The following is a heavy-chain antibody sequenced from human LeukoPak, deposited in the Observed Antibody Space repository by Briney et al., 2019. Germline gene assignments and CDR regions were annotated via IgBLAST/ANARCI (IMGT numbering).Heavy chain of an antibody. CDR2: IQPEGSEK. CDR1: GFTFRNSW. D-gene: IGHD3-3*01. Sequence: PGGSLRLSCAASGFTFRNSWMTWVRQAPGKGLEWVANIQPEGSEKYFVGSVEGRFSISRDNAQNSLYLQMNSLRADDTAVYYCARGMAFGALDIWGQGTMVTVSS. CDR3: ARGMAFGALDI. J-gene: IGHJ3*02. V-gene: IGHV3-7*04.